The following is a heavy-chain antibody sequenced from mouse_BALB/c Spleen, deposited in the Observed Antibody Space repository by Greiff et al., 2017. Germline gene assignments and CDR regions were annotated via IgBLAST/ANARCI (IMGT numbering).Heavy chain of an antibody. CDR3: ARGVYGNSFAY. D-gene: IGHD2-10*02. CDR2: ISSGSSTI. CDR1: GFTFSSFG. Sequence: EVHLVESGGGLVQPGGSRKLSCAASGFTFSSFGMHWVRQAPEKGLEWVAYISSGSSTIYYADTVKGRFTISRDNPKNTLFLQMTSLRSEDTAMYYCARGVYGNSFAYWGQGTLVTVSA. V-gene: IGHV5-17*02. J-gene: IGHJ3*01.